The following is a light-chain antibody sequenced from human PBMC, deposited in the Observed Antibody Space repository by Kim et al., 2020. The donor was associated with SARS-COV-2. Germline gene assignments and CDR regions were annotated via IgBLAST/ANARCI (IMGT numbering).Light chain of an antibody. V-gene: IGKV1-17*01. J-gene: IGKJ5*01. Sequence: ASVGYRVTIACRASQDSRNDLGWYQQNPGRAPKRLIYGASSLQSGVPSRFSGSGSGTEFTLTISSLQPEDFATFFCLQHNTYPITFGQGTPLEIK. CDR1: QDSRND. CDR2: GAS. CDR3: LQHNTYPIT.